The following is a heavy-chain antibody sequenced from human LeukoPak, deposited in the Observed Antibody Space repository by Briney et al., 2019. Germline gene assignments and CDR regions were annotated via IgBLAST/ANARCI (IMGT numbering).Heavy chain of an antibody. V-gene: IGHV3-74*01. Sequence: SGGSLRLSCAASGFTFSGYWMHWVRQAPGKGLVWVSRINSVGSSTRYADSVKGRFTISRDNAKNSLYLQMNSLRAEDTAVYYCARVMYSSSWYRTTDAFDIWGQGTMVTVSS. CDR3: ARVMYSSSWYRTTDAFDI. CDR2: INSVGSST. J-gene: IGHJ3*02. CDR1: GFTFSGYW. D-gene: IGHD6-13*01.